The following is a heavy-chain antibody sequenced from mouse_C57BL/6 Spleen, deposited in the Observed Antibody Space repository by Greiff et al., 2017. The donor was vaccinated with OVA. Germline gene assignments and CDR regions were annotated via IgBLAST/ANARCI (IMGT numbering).Heavy chain of an antibody. CDR1: GFTFRDYG. V-gene: IGHV5-17*01. J-gene: IGHJ1*03. CDR3: ARSPRYWYFDV. CDR2: ISSGSSTI. Sequence: EVNVVESGGGLVKPGGSLKLSCAASGFTFRDYGMHWVRQAPEKGLEWVAYISSGSSTIYYADTVTGRFTISRDNAKNTLFLQMTSLRSEDTAMYYCARSPRYWYFDVWGTGTTVTVSS.